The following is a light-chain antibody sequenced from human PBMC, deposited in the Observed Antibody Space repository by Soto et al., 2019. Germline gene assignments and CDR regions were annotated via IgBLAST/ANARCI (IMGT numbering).Light chain of an antibody. CDR1: QGIRND. CDR3: QQCFWHWT. Sequence: DIQMTQSPSSLSASVGDRVTITCRASQGIRNDLGWYQQKPGEAPKRLIYAASSLQSGVPSRFSGSGSGTEFTLSITSLQPDDFATYYCQQCFWHWTFGQGTKVDIK. J-gene: IGKJ1*01. CDR2: AAS. V-gene: IGKV1-17*01.